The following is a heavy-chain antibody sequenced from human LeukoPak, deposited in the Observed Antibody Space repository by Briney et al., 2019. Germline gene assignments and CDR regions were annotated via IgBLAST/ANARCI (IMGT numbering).Heavy chain of an antibody. J-gene: IGHJ4*02. CDR2: IYHSGST. CDR3: ARGYGSGSYYNY. CDR1: GFSFSSDA. V-gene: IGHV4-38-2*01. D-gene: IGHD3-10*01. Sequence: PGGSLRLSCAASGFSFSSDAMSWIRQPPGKGLEWIGSIYHSGSTYYNPSLKSRVTISVDTSKNQFSLKLSSVTAADTAVYYCARGYGSGSYYNYWGQGTLVTVSS.